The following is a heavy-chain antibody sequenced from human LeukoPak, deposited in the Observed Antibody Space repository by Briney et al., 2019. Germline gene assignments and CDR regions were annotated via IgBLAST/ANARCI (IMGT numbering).Heavy chain of an antibody. CDR1: GYTLTELS. V-gene: IGHV1-24*01. J-gene: IGHJ3*02. CDR2: FDPGDGET. D-gene: IGHD6-19*01. Sequence: ASVKVSCKVSGYTLTELSMHWVRQAPGKGLEWMGGFDPGDGETIYAQKFQGRVTMTEDTSTDTAYMELSSLRSEDTAVYYCATRSGWYWAFDIWGQGTMVTVSS. CDR3: ATRSGWYWAFDI.